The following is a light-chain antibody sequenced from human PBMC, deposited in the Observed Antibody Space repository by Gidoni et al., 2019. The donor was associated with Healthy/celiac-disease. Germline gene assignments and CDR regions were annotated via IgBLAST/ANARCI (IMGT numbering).Light chain of an antibody. V-gene: IGLV2-14*01. CDR1: SSDVAGYNY. CDR2: EVS. Sequence: QSALTQPASVSGSPGQSLTISFTGTSSDVAGYNYVSWYQQHPGKAPKLMIYEVSNRPSGVSNRFYGSKSGNTASLTISVLQAEDEADYYCSSYTSSSVWVFGGGTKLTVL. CDR3: SSYTSSSVWV. J-gene: IGLJ3*02.